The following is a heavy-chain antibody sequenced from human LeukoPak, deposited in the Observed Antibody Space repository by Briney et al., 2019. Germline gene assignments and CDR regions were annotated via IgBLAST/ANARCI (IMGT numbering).Heavy chain of an antibody. CDR3: ARDEEGATPFDY. CDR1: GYTFTSYG. CDR2: ISAYNGNT. J-gene: IGHJ4*02. D-gene: IGHD1-26*01. Sequence: ASVKVSCKASGYTFTSYGISWVRQAPGQGLEWMGWISAYNGNTNYAQKLQGRVTMTTDTSTSTAYMELRSLRSDDTAMYYCARDEEGATPFDYWGQGTLVTVSS. V-gene: IGHV1-18*01.